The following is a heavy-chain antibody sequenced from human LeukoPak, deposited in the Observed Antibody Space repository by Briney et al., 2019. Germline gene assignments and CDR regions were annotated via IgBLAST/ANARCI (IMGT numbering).Heavy chain of an antibody. CDR3: ARETPLSDYGDYGGTAG. J-gene: IGHJ4*02. D-gene: IGHD4-17*01. Sequence: GASVKVSCKASGGTFSSYAISWVRQAPGQGLEWMGRIIPILGIANYAEKFQGRVTITAAKSTSTAYMELRSLRSEDTAVYYCARETPLSDYGDYGGTAGWGQGTLVTVSS. CDR2: IIPILGIA. CDR1: GGTFSSYA. V-gene: IGHV1-69*04.